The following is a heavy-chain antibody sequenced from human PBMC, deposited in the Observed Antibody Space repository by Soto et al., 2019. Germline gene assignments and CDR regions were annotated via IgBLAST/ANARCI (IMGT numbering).Heavy chain of an antibody. Sequence: SVKVSCKASGGFNNYAVSWVRQAPGQGLEWMGVTIPELGTSNYAQRFQGRVTITVDKATNTAYLNLTTLTSEDTAIYFCARTSMTRIDYWGQGTLVTVSS. D-gene: IGHD4-17*01. CDR3: ARTSMTRIDY. J-gene: IGHJ4*02. V-gene: IGHV1-69*10. CDR2: TIPELGTS. CDR1: GGFNNYA.